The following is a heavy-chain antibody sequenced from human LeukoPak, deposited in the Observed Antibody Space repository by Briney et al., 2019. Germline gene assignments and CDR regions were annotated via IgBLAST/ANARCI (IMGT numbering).Heavy chain of an antibody. Sequence: SETLSLPCTVSGGSISIIRSSTYSWGWIRPAPGKGLEWIGSLYYGENSHYNPSLKSRATLSVDTSNNQFSLRLTSVTAADAAVYFCARQLPTAAADTRGYFDYWGQGTVVTVSS. CDR1: GGSISIIRSSTYS. J-gene: IGHJ4*02. CDR3: ARQLPTAAADTRGYFDY. D-gene: IGHD6-25*01. CDR2: LYYGENS. V-gene: IGHV4-39*01.